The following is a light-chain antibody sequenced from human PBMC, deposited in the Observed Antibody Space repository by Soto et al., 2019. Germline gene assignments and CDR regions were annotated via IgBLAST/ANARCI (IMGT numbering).Light chain of an antibody. J-gene: IGKJ1*01. Sequence: DIQMTQSPSSLSASVGDRVTITCRASQSISGYLNWYQQKPGKAPKLLIYAASSLQSGVPSRFTGSGSGTDFTLTISSLQPEDFATYYCQQSSSTPRTFGQGTKVDIK. CDR3: QQSSSTPRT. V-gene: IGKV1-39*01. CDR2: AAS. CDR1: QSISGY.